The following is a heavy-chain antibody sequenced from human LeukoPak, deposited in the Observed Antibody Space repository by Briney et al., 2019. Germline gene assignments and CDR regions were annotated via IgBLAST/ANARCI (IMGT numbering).Heavy chain of an antibody. D-gene: IGHD6-19*01. Sequence: GGSLRLSCAASGFTFSTYWMHWVRQAPGKGLVWVSRINSDGSSTTYADSVKGRFTISRDNAKNTLHLQMNSLRAEDTAVYYCARVINSGWLGELSDWGQGTLVTVSS. J-gene: IGHJ4*02. V-gene: IGHV3-74*01. CDR1: GFTFSTYW. CDR2: INSDGSST. CDR3: ARVINSGWLGELSD.